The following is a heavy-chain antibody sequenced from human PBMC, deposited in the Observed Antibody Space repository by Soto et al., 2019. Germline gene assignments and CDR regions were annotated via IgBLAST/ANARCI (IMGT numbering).Heavy chain of an antibody. CDR1: GFTFSSYA. CDR3: AKGLGQGYYYYGLDV. J-gene: IGHJ6*02. Sequence: GGSLRLSCAASGFTFSSYAMSWVRQAPGKGLEWVSGISGSGGTTYYADSVKGRFTISRDNSKNTQYLQMNSLRAEDTALYYCAKGLGQGYYYYGLDVWGQGTTVTVSS. D-gene: IGHD3-22*01. CDR2: ISGSGGTT. V-gene: IGHV3-23*01.